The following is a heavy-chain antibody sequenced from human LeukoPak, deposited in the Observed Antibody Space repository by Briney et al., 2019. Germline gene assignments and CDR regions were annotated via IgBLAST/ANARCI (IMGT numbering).Heavy chain of an antibody. CDR1: GFTFSSYS. V-gene: IGHV3-48*01. CDR2: ISSLSGTI. J-gene: IGHJ4*02. Sequence: GGSLRLSCVASGFTFSSYSMNWVRQAPGEGLEWVSYISSLSGTIYYADSVKGRFTISRDNAKNSLYLQMDSLRAEDTAVHYCAKDAIVGATLEYWGQGTLVTVSS. D-gene: IGHD1-26*01. CDR3: AKDAIVGATLEY.